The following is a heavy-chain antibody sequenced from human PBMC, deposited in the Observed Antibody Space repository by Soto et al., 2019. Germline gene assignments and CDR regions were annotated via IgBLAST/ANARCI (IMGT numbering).Heavy chain of an antibody. D-gene: IGHD6-13*01. V-gene: IGHV3-21*01. CDR3: ARADLLAAAADY. CDR2: ISSSSSYI. CDR1: GFTFSSYS. Sequence: EVQLVESGGGLVKPGGSLRLSCAASGFTFSSYSMNWVRQAPGKGLEWVSSISSSSSYIYYADSAKGRFTISRDNPKNSLYLQMNGLRAEETAVYYCARADLLAAAADYWGQGTLVTVSS. J-gene: IGHJ4*02.